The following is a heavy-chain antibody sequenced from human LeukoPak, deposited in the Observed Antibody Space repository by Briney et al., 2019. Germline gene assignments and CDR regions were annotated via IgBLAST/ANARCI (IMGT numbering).Heavy chain of an antibody. CDR3: VKSGGYGLIDY. V-gene: IGHV4-39*01. Sequence: PSETLSLTCAVSGASISGSGYYLGWIRQPPGKGLEWIGNIYYTGSTYYSASLQSRVTISIDTSKNQFSPRLNSVTAADTAMYYCVKSGGYGLIDYWGQGTLVTVSS. J-gene: IGHJ4*02. D-gene: IGHD1-26*01. CDR1: GASISGSGYY. CDR2: IYYTGST.